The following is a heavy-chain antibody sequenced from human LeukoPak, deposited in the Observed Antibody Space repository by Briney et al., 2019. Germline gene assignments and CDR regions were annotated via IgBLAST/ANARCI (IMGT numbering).Heavy chain of an antibody. CDR2: INSDGSST. CDR3: ARDRGGVRSPSWAYYDFWSGYYGAFDY. V-gene: IGHV3-74*01. J-gene: IGHJ4*02. Sequence: GGSLRLSCAASGFTFSSYWMHWVRQAPGKGLVWVSRINSDGSSTSYADSVKGRFTISRDNAKNTPYLQMNSLRAEDTAVYYCARDRGGVRSPSWAYYDFWSGYYGAFDYWGQGTLVTVSS. D-gene: IGHD3-3*01. CDR1: GFTFSSYW.